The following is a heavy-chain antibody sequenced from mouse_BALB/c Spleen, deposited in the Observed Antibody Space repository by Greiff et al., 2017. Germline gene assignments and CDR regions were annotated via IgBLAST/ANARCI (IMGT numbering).Heavy chain of an antibody. CDR1: GFNIKDYY. CDR3: ARGYYGTYYFDY. D-gene: IGHD1-1*01. J-gene: IGHJ2*01. V-gene: IGHV14-4*02. CDR2: IDPENGDT. Sequence: EVQLQESGAELVRSGASVKLSCTASGFNIKDYYMHWVKQRPEQGLEWIGWIDPENGDTEYAPKFQGKATMTADTSSNTAYLQLSSLTSEDTAVYYCARGYYGTYYFDYWGQGTTLTVSS.